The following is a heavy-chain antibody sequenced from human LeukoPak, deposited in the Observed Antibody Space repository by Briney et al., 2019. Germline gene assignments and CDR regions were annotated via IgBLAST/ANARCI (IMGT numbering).Heavy chain of an antibody. D-gene: IGHD2-2*02. CDR3: GRGFSIVPAGIPDY. CDR2: INTDGGST. J-gene: IGHJ4*02. Sequence: GGSLRLSCAAAGFTFGSYWMHWVRQAPGKGLVWVSRINTDGGSTTYADSVKGRFTISRDNAKNTLYLQMNSLRAEDTAVYYCGRGFSIVPAGIPDYWGLGTLVTVSS. V-gene: IGHV3-74*01. CDR1: GFTFGSYW.